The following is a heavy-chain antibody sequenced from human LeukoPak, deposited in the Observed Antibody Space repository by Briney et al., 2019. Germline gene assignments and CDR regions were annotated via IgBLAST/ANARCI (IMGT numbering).Heavy chain of an antibody. CDR3: ARGGTLAGPNDY. Sequence: ASVKVSCKASGYSFTSNYIHWVRQAPGQGLEWMGMIYPRDGSTSYAQKFQGRVAVTRDTSTSTVYMELSSLRFEDTAVYYCARGGTLAGPNDYWGQGTLVTVSS. D-gene: IGHD6-19*01. CDR2: IYPRDGST. J-gene: IGHJ4*02. CDR1: GYSFTSNY. V-gene: IGHV1-46*01.